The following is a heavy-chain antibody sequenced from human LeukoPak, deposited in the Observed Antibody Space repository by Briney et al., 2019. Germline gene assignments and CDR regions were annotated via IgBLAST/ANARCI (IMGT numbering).Heavy chain of an antibody. CDR2: ISSSSSYI. V-gene: IGHV3-21*01. D-gene: IGHD5-18*01. J-gene: IGHJ4*02. Sequence: KPGGSLRLSCAASGFTFSSYSMNWVRQAPGKGLEWVSSISSSSSYIYYADSVKGRFTISRDNAKNSLYLQMNSRRAEDTAVYYCARDLGGYSSVFDYWGQGTLVTVSS. CDR1: GFTFSSYS. CDR3: ARDLGGYSSVFDY.